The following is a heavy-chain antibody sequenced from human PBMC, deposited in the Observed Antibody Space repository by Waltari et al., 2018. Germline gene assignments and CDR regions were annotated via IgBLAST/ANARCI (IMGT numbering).Heavy chain of an antibody. V-gene: IGHV4-59*08. Sequence: QVQLQESGPGLVKPSETLSLTCTVSGGSISSYYWSWIRQPAGKGLEWIGYIYYSGSTNYNPSLKSRVTISVDTSKNQFSLKLSSVTAADTAVYYCARHRPVLRYFDSVPYYFDYWGQGTLVTVSS. J-gene: IGHJ4*02. CDR2: IYYSGST. CDR3: ARHRPVLRYFDSVPYYFDY. D-gene: IGHD3-9*01. CDR1: GGSISSYY.